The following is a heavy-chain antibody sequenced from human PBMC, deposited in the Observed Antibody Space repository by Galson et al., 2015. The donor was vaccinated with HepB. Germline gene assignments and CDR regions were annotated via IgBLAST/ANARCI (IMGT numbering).Heavy chain of an antibody. CDR3: AQGFDAFDI. Sequence: SLRLSCAASGFTFSSYGMHWVRQAPGKGLEWVAVISYDGSNKYYADSVKGRFTISRDNSKNTLYLQMNSLRAEDTAVYYCAQGFDAFDIWGQGTMVTVSS. J-gene: IGHJ3*02. CDR2: ISYDGSNK. CDR1: GFTFSSYG. V-gene: IGHV3-30*03.